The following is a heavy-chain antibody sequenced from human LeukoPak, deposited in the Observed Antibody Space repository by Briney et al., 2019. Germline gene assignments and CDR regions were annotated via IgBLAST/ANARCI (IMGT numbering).Heavy chain of an antibody. J-gene: IGHJ4*02. V-gene: IGHV5-51*01. Sequence: GESLKISCKASGYNFARYWIGWVRQVPGKGLEWMAIIDPGDSETRYSPSFEGQVTISVDKSISTANLQWSSLKASDTAIYYCAGRHSYSYVDYWGQGTLVTVSS. CDR3: AGRHSYSYVDY. D-gene: IGHD3-16*02. CDR1: GYNFARYW. CDR2: IDPGDSET.